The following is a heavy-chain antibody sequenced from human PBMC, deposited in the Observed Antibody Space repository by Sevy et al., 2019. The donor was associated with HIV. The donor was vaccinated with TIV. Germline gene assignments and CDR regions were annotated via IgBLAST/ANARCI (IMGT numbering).Heavy chain of an antibody. Sequence: GGSLRLSCVASGFNFNIYSMSWVRQAPGKGLEWVSTLSFGCGRIKHADSVKGRFTMSRDDSKKTVYLEMNSLRAEDTAVYYCAREGCTRPHDHWGQGTLVTVSS. CDR3: AREGCTRPHDH. CDR2: LSFGCGRI. V-gene: IGHV3-23*01. J-gene: IGHJ4*02. CDR1: GFNFNIYS.